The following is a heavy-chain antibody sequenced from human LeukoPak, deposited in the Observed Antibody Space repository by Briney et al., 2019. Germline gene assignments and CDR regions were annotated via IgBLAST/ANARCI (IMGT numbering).Heavy chain of an antibody. CDR1: GGSISSYH. CDR2: IYSSGST. CDR3: ARTYYFGSGNYHFDY. V-gene: IGHV4-59*08. Sequence: PSETLSLTCTVSGGSISSYHWSWIRQPPGKGLEWIGYIYSSGSTNYNPSLKSRVTISVDTSKNQFSLKLTSVTAADTAVYYCARTYYFGSGNYHFDYWGQGTLVTVSS. D-gene: IGHD3-10*01. J-gene: IGHJ4*02.